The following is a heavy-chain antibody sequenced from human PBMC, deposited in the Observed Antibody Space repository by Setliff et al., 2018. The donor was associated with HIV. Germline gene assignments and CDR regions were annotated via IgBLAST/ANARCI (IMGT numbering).Heavy chain of an antibody. J-gene: IGHJ4*02. V-gene: IGHV3-21*01. D-gene: IGHD6-19*01. CDR2: ISSSNSYI. Sequence: PGGSLRLSCAASGFTFNSYSMNWVRQAPGKGLEWVSSISSSNSYIYYADSVKGRFTISRDNAKNSLSLQMNSLRAEDTAVYYCARVGQWLADYWGQGTLVTVSS. CDR1: GFTFNSYS. CDR3: ARVGQWLADY.